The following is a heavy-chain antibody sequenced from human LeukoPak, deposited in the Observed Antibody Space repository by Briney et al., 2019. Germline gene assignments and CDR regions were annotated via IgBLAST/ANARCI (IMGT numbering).Heavy chain of an antibody. CDR1: GGSISSYY. J-gene: IGHJ5*02. CDR2: IYYSGGT. V-gene: IGHV4-59*08. CDR3: ARASANNNWFDP. Sequence: SETLSLTCTVSGGSISSYYWSWIRQPPGKGLEWIGYIYYSGGTNYNPSLKSRVTISVDTSKNQFSLKLSSVTAADTAVYYCARASANNNWFDPWGQGTLVTVSS.